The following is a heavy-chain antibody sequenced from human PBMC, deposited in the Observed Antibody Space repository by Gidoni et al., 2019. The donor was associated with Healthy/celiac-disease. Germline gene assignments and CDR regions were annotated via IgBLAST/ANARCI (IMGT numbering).Heavy chain of an antibody. CDR2: SSGSGGST. D-gene: IGHD3-22*01. J-gene: IGHJ4*02. CDR3: AKGSAVRATYYFDC. Sequence: EVQLLESGGGLVQPGGSLRLPCAASGSPSRSYAMSWVRQAPGKGLEWVSASSGSGGSTYYADSVKGRFTISRDNSKNTLYLQMNSLRAEDTAVYYCAKGSAVRATYYFDCWGQGTLVTVSS. CDR1: GSPSRSYA. V-gene: IGHV3-23*01.